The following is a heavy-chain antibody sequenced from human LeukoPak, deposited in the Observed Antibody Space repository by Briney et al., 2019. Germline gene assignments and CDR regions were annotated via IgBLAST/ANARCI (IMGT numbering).Heavy chain of an antibody. CDR1: GGSISSYY. V-gene: IGHV4-59*01. Sequence: PSETLSLTCSVSGGSISSYYWSWIRQPPGKGLEWIGSVYYSGSTNYNPSLKSRVSISVDTSKNQFSLKLSSVTAADTAVYYCARGGTQRTFDYWGQGTLVTVSS. CDR2: VYYSGST. J-gene: IGHJ4*02. CDR3: ARGGTQRTFDY. D-gene: IGHD1-14*01.